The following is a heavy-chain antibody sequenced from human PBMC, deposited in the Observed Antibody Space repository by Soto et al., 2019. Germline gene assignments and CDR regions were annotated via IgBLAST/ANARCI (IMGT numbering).Heavy chain of an antibody. CDR2: VYYRGRS. V-gene: IGHV4-39*01. D-gene: IGHD2-8*01. J-gene: IGHJ4*02. CDR3: VSQRTSVLTQAYFDY. Sequence: LSLTCTVSGGSVSNSNYYWGWIRQSPGKGLEWIGSVYYRGRSYSKSSVKSRVTISVDTSKNQFSLNLNSVTASDTAVYHCVSQRTSVLTQAYFDYWGPGALVTVSS. CDR1: GGSVSNSNYY.